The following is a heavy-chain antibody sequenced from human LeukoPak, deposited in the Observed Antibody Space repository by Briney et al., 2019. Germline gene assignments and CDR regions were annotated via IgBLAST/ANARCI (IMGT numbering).Heavy chain of an antibody. V-gene: IGHV3-7*01. D-gene: IGHD6-19*01. CDR1: GFTFSSYW. CDR3: AKTRDSSGWYADMRGMDV. Sequence: GGSLRLSCAASGFTFSSYWMSWVRQAPGKGLEWVANIKQDGSEKYYVDSVKGRFTISRDNAKNSLYLQMNSLRAEDTAVYYCAKTRDSSGWYADMRGMDVWGQGTTVTVSS. J-gene: IGHJ6*02. CDR2: IKQDGSEK.